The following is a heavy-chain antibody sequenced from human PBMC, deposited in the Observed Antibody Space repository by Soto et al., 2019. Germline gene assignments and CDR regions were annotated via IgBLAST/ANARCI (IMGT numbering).Heavy chain of an antibody. J-gene: IGHJ5*02. CDR2: SYHSGSS. V-gene: IGHV4-30-2*06. D-gene: IGHD3-10*01. Sequence: SPTKPVPSTVSGGNIDDVGRPLCWVRQSPGKGLEWIGYSYHSGSSYYNPSLQSRVTISVVRSKAQFSLTLISVTALDTEVYLGAWGRYYGCCFDLWGQGT. CDR3: AWGRYYGCCFDL. CDR1: GGNIDDVGRP.